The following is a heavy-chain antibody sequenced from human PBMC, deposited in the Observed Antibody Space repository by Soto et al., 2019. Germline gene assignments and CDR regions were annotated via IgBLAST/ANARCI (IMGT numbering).Heavy chain of an antibody. V-gene: IGHV4-31*01. D-gene: IGHD5-18*01. J-gene: IGHJ4*02. CDR2: ISYSGST. CDR1: GGSISSGGYY. CDR3: ARVVQLWYHCDY. Sequence: QVQLQESGPGLVKPSQTLSLTCTVSGGSISSGGYYWSWIRQHPGKGLEWIGYISYSGSTYYNPSLKSLVSISVDTSKNQFSLKLSSVTAADTAVYYCARVVQLWYHCDYWGQGTLVTVSS.